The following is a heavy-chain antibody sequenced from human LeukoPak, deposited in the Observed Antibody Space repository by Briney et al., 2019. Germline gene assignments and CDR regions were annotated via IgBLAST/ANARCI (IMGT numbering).Heavy chain of an antibody. CDR1: GFTFTSSA. CDR3: AADRSYDFWSGYPNCFDY. J-gene: IGHJ4*02. Sequence: SVKVSCKASGFTFTSSAVQWVRQARGQRLEWIGWIVVGSGNTNYAQKFQERVTITRDMSISTAYMELSSLRSEDTAVYYCAADRSYDFWSGYPNCFDYWGQGTLVTVSS. V-gene: IGHV1-58*01. CDR2: IVVGSGNT. D-gene: IGHD3-3*01.